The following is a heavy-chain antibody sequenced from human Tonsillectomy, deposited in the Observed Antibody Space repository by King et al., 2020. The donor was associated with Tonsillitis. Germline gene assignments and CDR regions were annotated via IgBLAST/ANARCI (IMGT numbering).Heavy chain of an antibody. V-gene: IGHV3-53*01. CDR3: ARDVAAAGFLWD. J-gene: IGHJ4*02. Sequence: QLVQSGGGLIQPGGSLRLSCAASGFIVSSNYMSWVRQAPGKGLEWVSIIYYGGSTYYADSVKGRFTISRDNSKNTLYLQMNSLRAEDTAVYYCARDVAAAGFLWDWGQGTLVTVSS. CDR1: GFIVSSNY. D-gene: IGHD6-13*01. CDR2: IYYGGST.